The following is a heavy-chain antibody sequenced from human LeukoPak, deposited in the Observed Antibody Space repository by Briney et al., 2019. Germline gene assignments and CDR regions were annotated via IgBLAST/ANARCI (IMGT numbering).Heavy chain of an antibody. CDR2: INPSGGST. V-gene: IGHV1-46*01. CDR1: GYTFTSYY. D-gene: IGHD3-22*01. Sequence: ASVKVSCKASGYTFTSYYMHWVRQAPGQGLEWMGIINPSGGSTSYAQKFQGRATMTRDMSTSTVYMELSSLRSEDTAVYYCASRSPVGDSSGYYSSYDAFDIWGQGTMVTVSS. J-gene: IGHJ3*02. CDR3: ASRSPVGDSSGYYSSYDAFDI.